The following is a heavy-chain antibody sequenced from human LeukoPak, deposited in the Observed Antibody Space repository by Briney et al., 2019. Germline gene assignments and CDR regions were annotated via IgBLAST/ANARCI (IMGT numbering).Heavy chain of an antibody. CDR3: ASDDSSGYHYYGMDV. D-gene: IGHD3-22*01. V-gene: IGHV3-66*01. CDR2: IYSGGST. Sequence: GGSLRLSCAASGFTVSSNYMSWVRQAPGKGLEWVSVIYSGGSTYYADSVKGRFTTSRDNSKNTLYLQMNSLRAEDTAVYYCASDDSSGYHYYGMDVWGQGTTVTVSS. J-gene: IGHJ6*02. CDR1: GFTVSSNY.